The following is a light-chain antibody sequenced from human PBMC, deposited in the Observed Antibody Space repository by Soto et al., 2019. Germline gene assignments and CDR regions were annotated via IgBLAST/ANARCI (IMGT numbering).Light chain of an antibody. J-gene: IGLJ2*01. CDR1: SSDVGGYNY. CDR3: ASKTRSSTLV. CDR2: EVS. V-gene: IGLV2-14*01. Sequence: QSALTQPASVSGSLGQSITISCTGTSSDVGGYNYVSWYQQYPNTAPKLMLYEVSNRPSGVSNRFSGSKSGSTASLTISGLKPEDEADYYCASKTRSSTLVFGGGTKLTVL.